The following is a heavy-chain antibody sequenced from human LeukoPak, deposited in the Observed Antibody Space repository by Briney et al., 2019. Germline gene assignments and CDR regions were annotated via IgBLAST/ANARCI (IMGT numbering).Heavy chain of an antibody. J-gene: IGHJ4*02. CDR3: AVLSGYDFDY. CDR1: DDSISTYY. CDR2: INHSGST. Sequence: SETLSLTCTVSDDSISTYYWSWIRQPPGKGLEWIGEINHSGSTNYNPSLKSRVTISVDTSKNQFSLKLSSVTAADTAVYYCAVLSGYDFDYWGQGTLVTVSS. V-gene: IGHV4-34*01. D-gene: IGHD5-12*01.